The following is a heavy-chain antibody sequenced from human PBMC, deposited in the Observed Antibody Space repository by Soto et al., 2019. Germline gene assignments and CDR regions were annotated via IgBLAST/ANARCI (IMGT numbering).Heavy chain of an antibody. CDR3: ARAYYGSGSYYNSWFDP. Sequence: ASVKVSCKASGGTFSSYTISWVRQAPGQGLEWMGRIIPILGIANYAQKFQGRVTITADKSTSTAYMELSSLRSEDTAVYYCARAYYGSGSYYNSWFDPWGQGTLVTVSS. CDR1: GGTFSSYT. CDR2: IIPILGIA. V-gene: IGHV1-69*02. J-gene: IGHJ5*02. D-gene: IGHD3-10*01.